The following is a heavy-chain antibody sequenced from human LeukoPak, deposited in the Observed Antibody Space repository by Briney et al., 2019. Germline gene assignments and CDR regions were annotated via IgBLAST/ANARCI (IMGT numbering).Heavy chain of an antibody. D-gene: IGHD3-3*01. V-gene: IGHV3-7*01. CDR2: IKQDGSEK. Sequence: GGSLRLSCAASGFTFSSYWMSWVRQAPGKGLEWVANIKQDGSEKYYVDSVKGRFTISRDNAKNSLYLQMNSLRAEDTAVYYYARDLWDYDFWSGYFDYWGQGTLVTVSS. CDR1: GFTFSSYW. CDR3: ARDLWDYDFWSGYFDY. J-gene: IGHJ4*02.